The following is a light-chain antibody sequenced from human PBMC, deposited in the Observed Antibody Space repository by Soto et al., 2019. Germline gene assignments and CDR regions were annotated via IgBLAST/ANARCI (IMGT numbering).Light chain of an antibody. Sequence: EIVLTQTPGTLSLSPGERATFSCRASQSVSSNYLAWYQHKPGQSPRLLIYGASNRATGFPARFSGSGSGTEFTLTINGLQSEDFAVYYCQQYNDNWPTFGQGTKVDNK. J-gene: IGKJ1*01. CDR2: GAS. CDR3: QQYNDNWPT. V-gene: IGKV3-15*01. CDR1: QSVSSN.